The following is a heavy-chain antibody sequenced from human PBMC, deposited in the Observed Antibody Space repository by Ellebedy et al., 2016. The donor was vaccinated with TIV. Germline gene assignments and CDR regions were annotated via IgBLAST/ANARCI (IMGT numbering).Heavy chain of an antibody. V-gene: IGHV6-1*01. Sequence: SQTLSLTCAISGDSVSSKSAVWNWIRQSPSRGLEWLGRTYYRSQWLNDYAASVKSRITIDPDTAKSQFSLQLNSVTPDDTAVNFCAGQTGRRGNAMDVWGQGTTVTVSS. CDR3: AGQTGRRGNAMDV. CDR2: TYYRSQWLN. J-gene: IGHJ6*02. CDR1: GDSVSSKSAV. D-gene: IGHD3-16*01.